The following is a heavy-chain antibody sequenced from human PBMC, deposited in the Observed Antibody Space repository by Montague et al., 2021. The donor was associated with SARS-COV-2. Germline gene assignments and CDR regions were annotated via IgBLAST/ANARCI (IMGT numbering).Heavy chain of an antibody. CDR3: ARAVCHLTGYYSDDYGY. D-gene: IGHD3-9*01. CDR2: IYTSGST. CDR1: GGSISNGSYY. V-gene: IGHV4-61*02. Sequence: TLSLTCTVSGGSISNGSYYWNWIRQPAGKGLEWIGRIYTSGSTNYNSSLKSRVTISVDTSKNQFSLKLSSVTAADTAVYYCARAVCHLTGYYSDDYGYSGQGTLVTVSS. J-gene: IGHJ4*02.